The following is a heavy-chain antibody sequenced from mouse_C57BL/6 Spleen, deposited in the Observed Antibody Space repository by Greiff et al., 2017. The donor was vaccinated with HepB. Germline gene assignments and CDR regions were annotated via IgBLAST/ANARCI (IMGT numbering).Heavy chain of an antibody. CDR2: IDPEDGDT. D-gene: IGHD1-1*01. CDR3: TTKLYGSSYPFAY. V-gene: IGHV14-1*01. CDR1: GFNIKDYY. J-gene: IGHJ3*01. Sequence: EVQLQQSGAELVRPGASVKLSCTASGFNIKDYYMHWVKQRPEQGLEWIGRIDPEDGDTEYAPKFQGKATMTADTSSNTAYLQLSSLTSEDTAVYYCTTKLYGSSYPFAYWGQGTLVTVSA.